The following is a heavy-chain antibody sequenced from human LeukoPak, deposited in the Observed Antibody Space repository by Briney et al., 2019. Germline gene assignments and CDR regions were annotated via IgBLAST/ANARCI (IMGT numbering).Heavy chain of an antibody. CDR2: VYYSGST. V-gene: IGHV4-39*07. Sequence: KPSETLSLTCNVSGGSISDINYYWAWIRQPPGKGLEWIASVYYSGSTHYNPSLKSRVTISGDTSKNQFSLKVTSVTVADTAVFYCARHKISSGWSLYFDSWGQGILITVSS. J-gene: IGHJ4*02. CDR1: GGSISDINYY. D-gene: IGHD6-19*01. CDR3: ARHKISSGWSLYFDS.